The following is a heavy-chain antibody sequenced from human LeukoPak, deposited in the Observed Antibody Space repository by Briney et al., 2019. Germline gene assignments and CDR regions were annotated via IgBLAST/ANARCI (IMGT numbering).Heavy chain of an antibody. D-gene: IGHD3-9*01. CDR1: GFTFSSYW. J-gene: IGHJ6*03. CDR2: IKQDGSEK. CDR3: ARDTYYYDILTGYYYYMDV. Sequence: GGSLRLSCAASGFTFSSYWMSWVRQAPGKGLEWVANIKQDGSEKYYVDSVKGRFTISRDNAKNSLYLQMNSLRAEDTAVYYCARDTYYYDILTGYYYYMDVWGKGTTVTVSS. V-gene: IGHV3-7*01.